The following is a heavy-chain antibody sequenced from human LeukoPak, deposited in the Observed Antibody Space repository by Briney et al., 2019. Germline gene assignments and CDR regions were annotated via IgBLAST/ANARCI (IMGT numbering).Heavy chain of an antibody. D-gene: IGHD2-15*01. Sequence: GGSLRLSCAASGFTFSSYSMNWVRQAPGKGLEWVSYISSSSSTIYYADSVKGRFTISRDNAKNSLYLQMNSLRAEDTAVYYCAKDLVVVAVKGYAFDIWGQGTMVTVSS. J-gene: IGHJ3*02. CDR1: GFTFSSYS. V-gene: IGHV3-48*01. CDR2: ISSSSSTI. CDR3: AKDLVVVAVKGYAFDI.